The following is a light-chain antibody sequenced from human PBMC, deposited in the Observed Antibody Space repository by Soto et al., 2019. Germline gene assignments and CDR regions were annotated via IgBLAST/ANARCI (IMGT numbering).Light chain of an antibody. V-gene: IGKV1-39*01. Sequence: IPVTQYPSSLSASVGDSVTLPCRARQRISSYLNWYQQKPGKAPKLLIYAASSLQSGVPSRFSGSGSGTDFTLTISCLQPEDFVRYWSEQGESTPLTFGQGTKL. J-gene: IGKJ1*01. CDR2: AAS. CDR1: QRISSY. CDR3: EQGESTPLT.